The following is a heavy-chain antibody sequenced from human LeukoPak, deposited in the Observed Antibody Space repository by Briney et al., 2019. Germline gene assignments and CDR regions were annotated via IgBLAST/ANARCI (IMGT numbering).Heavy chain of an antibody. CDR1: GFTFSDCY. V-gene: IGHV3-11*04. D-gene: IGHD4-17*01. Sequence: GGSLRLSCAASGFTFSDCYMSWIRQAPGKGLEWVSYISSSGSSIYYADSVKGRFTISRDNARKSLYLQMNRLRAEDTAVYYCARDGYGVFRGGYFDDWGQGTLVTVSS. CDR2: ISSSGSSI. CDR3: ARDGYGVFRGGYFDD. J-gene: IGHJ4*02.